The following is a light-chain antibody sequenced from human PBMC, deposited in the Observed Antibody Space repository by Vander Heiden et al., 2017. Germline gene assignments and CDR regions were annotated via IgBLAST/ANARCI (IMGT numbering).Light chain of an antibody. V-gene: IGKV1-39*01. CDR2: AAS. Sequence: DIQMNQSPSSLSSSVGDRVTITCRASQSISSYLNWYQQKQGKAPKLLIYAASSLKSGVPSRFSGSGSGTDFTLTISSLQPEDFATYYCQQRDSTPITFGQGTQVDIK. CDR1: QSISSY. CDR3: QQRDSTPIT. J-gene: IGKJ5*01.